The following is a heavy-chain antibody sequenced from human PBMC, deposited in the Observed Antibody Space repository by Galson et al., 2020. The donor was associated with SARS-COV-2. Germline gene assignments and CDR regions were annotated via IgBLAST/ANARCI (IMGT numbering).Heavy chain of an antibody. V-gene: IGHV4-31*11. J-gene: IGHJ4*02. D-gene: IGHD3-22*01. Sequence: SETLSLTCAVSGGSISSGGYYWSWIRQHPGKGLEWIGYIYYSGSTYYNPSLKSQVTISVDTSKNQFSLKLSSVTAADTAVYYCARAKVTMIVVVDHFDYWGQGTLVTVSS. CDR2: IYYSGST. CDR1: GGSISSGGYY. CDR3: ARAKVTMIVVVDHFDY.